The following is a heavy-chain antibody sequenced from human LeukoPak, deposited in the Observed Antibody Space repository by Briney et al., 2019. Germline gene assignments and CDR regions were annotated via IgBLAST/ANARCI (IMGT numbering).Heavy chain of an antibody. V-gene: IGHV4-39*01. CDR3: ASRGLELRSWFDP. CDR2: IYYSGST. CDR1: GGSISSSSYY. D-gene: IGHD1-7*01. J-gene: IGHJ5*02. Sequence: SETLSLTRTVSGGSISSSSYYWGWIRQPPGKGLEWIGSIYYSGSTYYNPSLKSRVTISVDTSKNQFSLKLSSVTAADTAVYYCASRGLELRSWFDPWGQGTLVTVSS.